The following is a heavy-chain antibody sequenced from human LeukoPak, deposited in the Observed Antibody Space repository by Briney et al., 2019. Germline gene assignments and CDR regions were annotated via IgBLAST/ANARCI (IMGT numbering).Heavy chain of an antibody. J-gene: IGHJ6*04. Sequence: SETLSLTCTVSGCSVSSGSYYWSWIRQPPGKGLEWIGYIYYSGSTNYNPSLKSRVTISVDTSKNQFSLKLSSVTAADTAVYYCARDRPEYYDILTGYYKYYYGMDVWGKGTTVTVSS. D-gene: IGHD3-9*01. CDR1: GCSVSSGSYY. V-gene: IGHV4-61*01. CDR3: ARDRPEYYDILTGYYKYYYGMDV. CDR2: IYYSGST.